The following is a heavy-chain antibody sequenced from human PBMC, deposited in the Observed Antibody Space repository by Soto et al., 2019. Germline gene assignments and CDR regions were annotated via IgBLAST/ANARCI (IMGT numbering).Heavy chain of an antibody. CDR1: GFTFSSCG. CDR3: ARDHDYGDYSSFAPHX. J-gene: IGHJ5*02. D-gene: IGHD4-17*01. V-gene: IGHV3-33*01. CDR2: ICDDGSNK. Sequence: RGSLRLSFAASGFTFSSCGMHWVRQAPGKGLEGVSVICDDGSNKYYADSVKGRFTISRDNSKNTLYLQMNSLRAEDTAVYYCARDHDYGDYSSFAPHXWGQATSVPVSX.